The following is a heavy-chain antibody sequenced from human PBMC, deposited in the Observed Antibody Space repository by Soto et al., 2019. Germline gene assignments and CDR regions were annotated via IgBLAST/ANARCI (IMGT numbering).Heavy chain of an antibody. CDR3: ARITRSPNSGYFDY. CDR1: GDSMSTYY. CDR2: IYYTGST. J-gene: IGHJ4*02. V-gene: IGHV4-59*01. Sequence: SETLSLTCTVSGDSMSTYYWSWIRQPPGKGLEWVGYIYYTGSTNYNPSLKSRVAVSIDTSKNQFSLILSSVTAADTAVYYCARITRSPNSGYFDYWGQGALVTVSS. D-gene: IGHD7-27*01.